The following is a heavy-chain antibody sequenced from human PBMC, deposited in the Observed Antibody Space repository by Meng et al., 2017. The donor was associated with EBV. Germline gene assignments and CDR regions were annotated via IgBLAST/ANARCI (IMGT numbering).Heavy chain of an antibody. J-gene: IGHJ4*02. D-gene: IGHD1-26*01. CDR2: IYWDDDK. V-gene: IGHV2-5*02. CDR1: GFSLSTSGVG. Sequence: QIPLKESGPTLGKPTQTLPLTCTFSGFSLSTSGVGVGWIRQPPGKALEWLALIYWDDDKRYSPSLKSRLTITKDTSKNQVVLTMTNMDPVDTATYYCAHSRVGATEFNYWGQGTLVTVSS. CDR3: AHSRVGATEFNY.